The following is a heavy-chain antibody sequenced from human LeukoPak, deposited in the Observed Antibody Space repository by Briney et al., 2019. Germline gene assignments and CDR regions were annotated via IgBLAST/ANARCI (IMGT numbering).Heavy chain of an antibody. CDR2: IDPDGSEK. V-gene: IGHV3-7*01. J-gene: IGHJ4*02. D-gene: IGHD6-13*01. CDR1: GFTFNSYW. Sequence: PGGSLRLSCAASGFTFNSYWMSWVRQAPGKGMEWVANIDPDGSEKQYGDSVKGRFTTSRDNAKNSLYLQMNSLRAEDTAIYYCARGGSWGSFDYWGQGTLVTVSS. CDR3: ARGGSWGSFDY.